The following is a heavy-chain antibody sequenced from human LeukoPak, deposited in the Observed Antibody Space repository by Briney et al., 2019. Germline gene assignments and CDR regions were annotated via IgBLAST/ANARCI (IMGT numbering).Heavy chain of an antibody. D-gene: IGHD2-2*01. J-gene: IGHJ4*02. Sequence: GGSLRLSCAASGFTFSSYEMNWVRQAPGKGLEWVSYISSSGSTIYYADSVKGRFTISRDNAKNSLYLQMNSLRAEDTAVYYCARVGRFSSTSCYRGSDYWGQGTLVTVSS. CDR1: GFTFSSYE. CDR3: ARVGRFSSTSCYRGSDY. CDR2: ISSSGSTI. V-gene: IGHV3-48*03.